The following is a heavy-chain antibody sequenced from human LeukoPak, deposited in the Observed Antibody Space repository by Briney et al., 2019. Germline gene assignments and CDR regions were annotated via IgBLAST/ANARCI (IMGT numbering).Heavy chain of an antibody. D-gene: IGHD2-15*01. CDR2: ISSSGGTI. J-gene: IGHJ5*02. V-gene: IGHV3-48*03. Sequence: GGSLRLSCAASGFTFSDYEMIWVRRAPGKGLEWLSYISSSGGTIYYADSVKGRFTISRDNAENSLYLQMNSLRAEDTGLYYCGSFGYCSGGSCYRWFDPWGQGTLVTVSS. CDR1: GFTFSDYE. CDR3: GSFGYCSGGSCYRWFDP.